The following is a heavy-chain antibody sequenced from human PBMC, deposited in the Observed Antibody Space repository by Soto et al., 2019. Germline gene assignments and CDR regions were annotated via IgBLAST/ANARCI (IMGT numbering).Heavy chain of an antibody. D-gene: IGHD6-13*01. V-gene: IGHV5-51*01. CDR2: IYPGDSDT. CDR1: GYSFTSYW. CDR3: ARPRSSSRNYYGMDV. Sequence: GESLKISCKGSGYSFTSYWIGWVRQMPGKGLEWMGIIYPGDSDTRYSPSLQGQVTISADKSISTAYLQWSSLKASDTAMYYCARPRSSSRNYYGMDVWGQGTTVTVSS. J-gene: IGHJ6*02.